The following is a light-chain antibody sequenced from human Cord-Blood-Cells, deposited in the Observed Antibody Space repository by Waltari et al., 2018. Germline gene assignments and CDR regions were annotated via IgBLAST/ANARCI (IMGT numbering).Light chain of an antibody. J-gene: IGLJ1*01. CDR2: DVS. V-gene: IGLV2-11*01. CDR1: SSDVGGYNY. Sequence: QSALTQPRSVSGSPGQSVTISCTGTSSDVGGYNYVSWYQQHPGKAPKLMIYDVSKRPSGVPDRLCGSKSGNTASLTISALQAEYDADYYCCSYADSYTCVFGTGTKVTVL. CDR3: CSYADSYTCV.